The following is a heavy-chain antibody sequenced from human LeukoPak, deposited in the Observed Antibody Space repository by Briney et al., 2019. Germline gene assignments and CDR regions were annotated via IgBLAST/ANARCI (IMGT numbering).Heavy chain of an antibody. Sequence: PGGTLRLSCAASGFTFDDYAMSWVRQAPGKGLEWVSAISGSGGSTYYADSVKGRFTISRDNSKNTLYLQMNSLRAEDTAVYYCAKCIVGATAPFDYWGQGTLVTVSS. CDR2: ISGSGGST. V-gene: IGHV3-23*01. D-gene: IGHD1-26*01. CDR3: AKCIVGATAPFDY. CDR1: GFTFDDYA. J-gene: IGHJ4*02.